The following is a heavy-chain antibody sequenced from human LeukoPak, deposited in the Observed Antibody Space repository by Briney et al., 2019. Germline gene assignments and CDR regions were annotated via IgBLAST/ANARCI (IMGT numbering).Heavy chain of an antibody. Sequence: GGSLRLSCAASGFTVSSNYMSWVRQAPGKGLEWVSVIYSGGSTYYADSVKGRFTISRDNSKNTLYLQMNSLRAEDTAVYYCAREVSLVVPAATRAHFGYYYYYMDVWGKGTTVTVSS. V-gene: IGHV3-66*02. CDR2: IYSGGST. J-gene: IGHJ6*03. CDR3: AREVSLVVPAATRAHFGYYYYYMDV. CDR1: GFTVSSNY. D-gene: IGHD2-2*01.